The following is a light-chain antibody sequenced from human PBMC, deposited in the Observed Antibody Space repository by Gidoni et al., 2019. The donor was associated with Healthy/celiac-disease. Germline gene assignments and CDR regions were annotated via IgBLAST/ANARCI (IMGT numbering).Light chain of an antibody. CDR2: DAS. V-gene: IGKV1-33*01. Sequence: DIQMTQSPSSLSASVGDRVTITCQASQDISNYLNWYQQKPGKAPKLLIYDASNLETGVPSRFSGSGSGTDFTFTISSLQPEDIATYYCQQYDNLPPGFGQXTRLEIK. J-gene: IGKJ5*01. CDR3: QQYDNLPPG. CDR1: QDISNY.